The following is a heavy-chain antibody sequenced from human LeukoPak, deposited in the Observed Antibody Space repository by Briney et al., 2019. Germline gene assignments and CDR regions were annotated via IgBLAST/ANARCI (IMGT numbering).Heavy chain of an antibody. D-gene: IGHD2-2*01. CDR1: GGSISSYY. CDR3: ARDTYATAFDY. V-gene: IGHV4-59*01. J-gene: IGHJ4*02. CDR2: IYYSGST. Sequence: SETLSLTCTVSGGSISSYYWSWIRQPPGKGLEWIGYIYYSGSTNYNPSLKSRVTISLDTSKNQFFLKLNSVTAADTAVYYCARDTYATAFDYWGQGTLVTVSS.